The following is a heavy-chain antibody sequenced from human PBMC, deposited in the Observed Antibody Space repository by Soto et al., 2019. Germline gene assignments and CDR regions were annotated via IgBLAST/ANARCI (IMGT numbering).Heavy chain of an antibody. Sequence: EVQLLESGGGLVPPGGSLRLSCAASGFTFSSYAMSWVRQAPGKGLEWVSAISGSGGSTYYADSVKGRFTISRDNSKNTLYLHMNSLRAEDTAVYYCAKRVSNYYDSSGYYFPFDYWGQGTLVTVSS. D-gene: IGHD3-22*01. CDR2: ISGSGGST. CDR1: GFTFSSYA. CDR3: AKRVSNYYDSSGYYFPFDY. V-gene: IGHV3-23*01. J-gene: IGHJ4*02.